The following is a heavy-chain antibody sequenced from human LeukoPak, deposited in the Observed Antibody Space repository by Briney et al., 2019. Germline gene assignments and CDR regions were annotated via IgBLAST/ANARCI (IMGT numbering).Heavy chain of an antibody. CDR2: TFYRSDWNH. CDR3: VRPSHYAYDY. CDR1: GDSVSSNSVG. D-gene: IGHD3-16*01. J-gene: IGHJ4*02. V-gene: IGHV6-1*01. Sequence: SQTLSLTCAITGDSVSSNSVGWQWIRQSPSRGLEWLGRTFYRSDWNHDYSPSVKGRLTINADTSQNQFSLQLISVNSEDTAVYYCVRPSHYAYDYWGQGTLVTVSS.